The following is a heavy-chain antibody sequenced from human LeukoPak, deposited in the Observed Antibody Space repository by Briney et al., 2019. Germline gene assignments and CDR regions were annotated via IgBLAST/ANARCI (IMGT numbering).Heavy chain of an antibody. V-gene: IGHV5-51*01. CDR2: IYPSDSDT. D-gene: IGHD6-19*01. Sequence: GESLQISCKASGYSFTTYWVAWVRQMPGKGLEWMGVIYPSDSDTRYSPSFKGQVTISADTSITTAYLQWASLKASDTAMYYCARRRAGGWDYYFDYWGQGTLVTVSS. CDR1: GYSFTTYW. CDR3: ARRRAGGWDYYFDY. J-gene: IGHJ4*02.